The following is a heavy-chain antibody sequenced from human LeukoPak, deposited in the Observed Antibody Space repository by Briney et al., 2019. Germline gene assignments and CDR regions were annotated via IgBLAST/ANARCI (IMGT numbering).Heavy chain of an antibody. CDR2: IQDDGGKT. CDR1: GFIFTNSG. D-gene: IGHD6-25*01. Sequence: GGSLRPSCAASGFIFTNSGMHWVRQAPGKGLEWVTYIQDDGGKTYYVDSVKGRFTISRDNSRDTVFLQMNSLRPDDTALYYCAKQYGGSGGDAFEIWGQGTLVIVSS. V-gene: IGHV3-30*02. J-gene: IGHJ3*02. CDR3: AKQYGGSGGDAFEI.